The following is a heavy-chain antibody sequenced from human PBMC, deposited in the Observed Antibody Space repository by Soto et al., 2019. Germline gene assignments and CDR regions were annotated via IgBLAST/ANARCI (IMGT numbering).Heavy chain of an antibody. J-gene: IGHJ6*02. D-gene: IGHD5-18*01. Sequence: PSETLSLTCTVSGGSISSGGYYWSWIRQHPGEGLEWIGYIYYSGSTYYNPSLKSRVTISVDTSKNQFSLKLSSVTAADTAVYYCAGEGYTYGSYYHYGMDVWGQGTTLTVSS. CDR1: GGSISSGGYY. CDR3: AGEGYTYGSYYHYGMDV. V-gene: IGHV4-31*03. CDR2: IYYSGST.